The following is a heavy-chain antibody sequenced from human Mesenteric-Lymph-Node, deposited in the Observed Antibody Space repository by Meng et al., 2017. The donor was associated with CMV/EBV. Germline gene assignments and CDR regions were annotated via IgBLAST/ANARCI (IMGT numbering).Heavy chain of an antibody. CDR3: ARTGRGHMVQGVIYAHRNNWFDP. V-gene: IGHV4-34*01. Sequence: YYWSWIRQPPGKGLEWIGEINHSGSTNYNPSLKSRVTISVDTSKNQFSLKLSSVTAADTAVYYCARTGRGHMVQGVIYAHRNNWFDPWGQGTLVTVSS. CDR2: INHSGST. J-gene: IGHJ5*02. D-gene: IGHD3-10*01. CDR1: YY.